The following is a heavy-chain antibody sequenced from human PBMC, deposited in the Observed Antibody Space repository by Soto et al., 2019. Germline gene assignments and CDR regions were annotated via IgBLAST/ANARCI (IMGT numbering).Heavy chain of an antibody. V-gene: IGHV1-69*13. CDR2: IIPIFGTA. J-gene: IGHJ2*01. CDR3: ARGVGFPAEDGWYFDL. CDR1: GGTFSSYA. D-gene: IGHD1-26*01. Sequence: SVKVSXKASGGTFSSYAISWVRQAPGQGLEWMGGIIPIFGTANYAQKFQGRVTITADESTSTAYMELSSLRSEDTAVYYCARGVGFPAEDGWYFDLWGRGTLVTGSS.